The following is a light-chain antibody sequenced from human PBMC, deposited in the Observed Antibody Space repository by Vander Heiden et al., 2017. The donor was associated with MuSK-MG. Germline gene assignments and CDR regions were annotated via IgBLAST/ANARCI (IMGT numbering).Light chain of an antibody. CDR2: GNS. CDR3: QSYDSSLSGYV. CDR1: SPNTGAGYD. J-gene: IGLJ1*01. Sequence: QSVLTQPPSVSGAPGQRVIISCTGSSPNTGAGYDVHWYHQVPGTAPKLLIYGNSNRPSGVPDRFSGSKSVTSASLAITGLQAEDEADYYCQSYDSSLSGYVFGPGTKVTVL. V-gene: IGLV1-40*01.